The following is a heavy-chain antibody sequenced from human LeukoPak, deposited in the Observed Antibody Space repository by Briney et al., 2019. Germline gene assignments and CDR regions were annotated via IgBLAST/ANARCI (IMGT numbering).Heavy chain of an antibody. D-gene: IGHD3-22*01. V-gene: IGHV4-61*02. CDR2: IYTSGST. Sequence: PSQTLSLTCTVSGGSISSGSYYWSWIRQPAGKGLEWIGRIYTSGSTNYNPSLKSRVTISVDTSKNRFSLKLSSVTAADTAVYYCAFHYYDSSGYYRDYWGQGTLVTVSS. CDR3: AFHYYDSSGYYRDY. CDR1: GGSISSGSYY. J-gene: IGHJ4*02.